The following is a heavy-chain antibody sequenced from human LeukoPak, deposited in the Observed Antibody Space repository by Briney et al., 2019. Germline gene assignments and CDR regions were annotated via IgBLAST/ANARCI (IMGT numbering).Heavy chain of an antibody. J-gene: IGHJ4*02. D-gene: IGHD7-27*01. Sequence: SETLSLTCTVSGGSISSSSYYWGWIRQPPGKGLEWIASIYYSGSTYYNPSLKSRVTISIDTSKNQFSLKLSSVTAADTAVYYCARAPGVTGVSHFDYWGQGTLVTVSS. CDR2: IYYSGST. V-gene: IGHV4-39*01. CDR3: ARAPGVTGVSHFDY. CDR1: GGSISSSSYY.